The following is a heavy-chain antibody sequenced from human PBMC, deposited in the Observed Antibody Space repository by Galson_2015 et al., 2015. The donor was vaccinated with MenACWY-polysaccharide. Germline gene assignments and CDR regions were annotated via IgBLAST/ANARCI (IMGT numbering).Heavy chain of an antibody. CDR2: IGSSGTTI. CDR3: AKDGDDQNPPDAFDI. J-gene: IGHJ3*02. D-gene: IGHD3-3*01. CDR1: GFSFSDNY. Sequence: SLRLSCAASGFSFSDNYMSWIRQAPGKGLEWISYIGSSGTTIFYADSVKGRFTVSRDNAKNSLYLQMNSLRADDTAVYYCAKDGDDQNPPDAFDIWGQGTMVTVSS. V-gene: IGHV3-11*01.